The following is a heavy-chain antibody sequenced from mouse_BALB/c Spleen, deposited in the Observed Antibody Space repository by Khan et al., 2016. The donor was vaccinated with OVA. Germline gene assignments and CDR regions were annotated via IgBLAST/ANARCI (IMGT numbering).Heavy chain of an antibody. J-gene: IGHJ3*01. CDR2: FYPGNSDA. Sequence: EVQLQESGTVLARPGASVKMSCKASGYSFTSYWMHWVKQRPGQGLEWIGAFYPGNSDASYNQKFKGKAKLTAVNSASTAYRELSSLTNEDSAVYYCTRWSYWFAYWGQGTLVTVSA. V-gene: IGHV1-5*01. D-gene: IGHD2-12*01. CDR1: GYSFTSYW. CDR3: TRWSYWFAY.